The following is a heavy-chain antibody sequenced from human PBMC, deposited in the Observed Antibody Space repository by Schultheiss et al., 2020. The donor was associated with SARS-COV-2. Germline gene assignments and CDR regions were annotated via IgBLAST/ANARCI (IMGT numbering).Heavy chain of an antibody. J-gene: IGHJ3*02. Sequence: GGSLRLSCAASGFTFSSYAMSWVRQAPGKGLEWVSSISSSGSTIYYADSVKGRFTISRDNAKNSLYLQMNSLRAEDTAVYYCARPYDSSGYYYGPDDAFDIWGQGTMVTVSS. V-gene: IGHV3-21*04. CDR1: GFTFSSYA. D-gene: IGHD3-22*01. CDR2: ISSSGSTI. CDR3: ARPYDSSGYYYGPDDAFDI.